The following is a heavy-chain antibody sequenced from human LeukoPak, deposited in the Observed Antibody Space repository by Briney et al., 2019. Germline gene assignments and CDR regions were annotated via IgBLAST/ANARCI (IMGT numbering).Heavy chain of an antibody. D-gene: IGHD3-10*01. Sequence: GGSLRLSCAASGFTFSSYEMNWVRQAPGKGLEWVSYISSSGSTIYYADSVKGRFTISRDNAKNSLYLQMNSLRAEDTAVYYCASSMVPGVITQFRRWFDPWGQGTLVTVSS. J-gene: IGHJ5*02. CDR3: ASSMVPGVITQFRRWFDP. V-gene: IGHV3-48*03. CDR1: GFTFSSYE. CDR2: ISSSGSTI.